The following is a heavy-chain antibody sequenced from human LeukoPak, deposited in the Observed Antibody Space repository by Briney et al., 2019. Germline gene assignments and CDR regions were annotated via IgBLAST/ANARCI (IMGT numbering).Heavy chain of an antibody. CDR2: IIPIFGTA. D-gene: IGHD3-22*01. Sequence: SVKVSCKASGGTFSSYAISWVRQAPGQGLEWMGGIIPIFGTANYAQKFQGRVTITADESTSTAYMELSSLRSEDTVVYYCARGANYDSSGYARNYYYYMDVWGKGTTVTVSS. CDR1: GGTFSSYA. J-gene: IGHJ6*03. CDR3: ARGANYDSSGYARNYYYYMDV. V-gene: IGHV1-69*13.